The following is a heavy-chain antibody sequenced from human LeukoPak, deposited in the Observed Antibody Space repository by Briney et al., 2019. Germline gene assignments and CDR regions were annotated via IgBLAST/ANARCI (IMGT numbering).Heavy chain of an antibody. V-gene: IGHV4-31*03. CDR2: IYYSGST. D-gene: IGHD6-6*01. J-gene: IGHJ4*02. Sequence: SETLSLTCTVSGGSISSGGYYWSRIRQHPGKGLEWIGYIYYSGSTYYNPSLKSRVTISVDTSKNQFSLKLSSVTAADTAVYYCARAVARGPFDYWGQGTLVTVSS. CDR3: ARAVARGPFDY. CDR1: GGSISSGGYY.